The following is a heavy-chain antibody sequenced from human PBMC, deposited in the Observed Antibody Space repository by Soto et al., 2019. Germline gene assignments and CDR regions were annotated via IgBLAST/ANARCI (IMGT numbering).Heavy chain of an antibody. Sequence: DVQLVESGGGLVQPGASLRLSCGASGFTFNNYDMHWVRQATGKGLEWVSGIGTGGDTYYPGSVKGRFTISRENAKNSFYLQINSLRDEDTAVYYCTRLSGIPGTLKRFGGGYYYYYAMDVWGQGTTVTVSS. J-gene: IGHJ6*02. D-gene: IGHD1-7*01. V-gene: IGHV3-13*01. CDR2: IGTGGDT. CDR3: TRLSGIPGTLKRFGGGYYYYYAMDV. CDR1: GFTFNNYD.